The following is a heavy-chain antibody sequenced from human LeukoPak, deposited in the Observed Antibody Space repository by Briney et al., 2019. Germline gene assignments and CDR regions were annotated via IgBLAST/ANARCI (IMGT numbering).Heavy chain of an antibody. CDR3: ARENLLWFGEGTDAFDI. CDR1: GFTFSSYW. CDR2: IKQDGSEK. D-gene: IGHD3-10*01. V-gene: IGHV3-7*01. Sequence: GGSLRLSCAASGFTFSSYWMSWVRQAPGKGLEWVANIKQDGSEKYYVDFVKGRFTISRDNAKNSLYLQMNSLRAEDTAVYYCARENLLWFGEGTDAFDIWGQGTMVTVSS. J-gene: IGHJ3*02.